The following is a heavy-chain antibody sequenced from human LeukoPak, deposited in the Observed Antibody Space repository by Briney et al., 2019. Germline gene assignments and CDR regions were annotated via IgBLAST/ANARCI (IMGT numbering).Heavy chain of an antibody. CDR1: GFTSDDYG. D-gene: IGHD5-18*01. CDR2: INWNGGST. V-gene: IGHV3-20*04. CDR3: ARVPGRGYSMYYFDY. J-gene: IGHJ4*02. Sequence: GGSLRLSCAASGFTSDDYGMSWVRQAPGKGLEWVSGINWNGGSTGYADSVKGRFTISRDNAKNSLYLQMNSLRAEDTALYYCARVPGRGYSMYYFDYWGQGTLVTVSS.